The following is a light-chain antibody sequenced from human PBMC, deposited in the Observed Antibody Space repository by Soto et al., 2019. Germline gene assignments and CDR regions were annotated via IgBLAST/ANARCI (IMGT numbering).Light chain of an antibody. V-gene: IGKV3-15*01. J-gene: IGKJ4*01. Sequence: EIVLTQSPGTLSLSPGDRATLSCRASQSVSRSYLAWYQQKRGQSLRLLIYGASARAHGVPARFSGSGSGTEFTLTISSLQSEDLAVYYCQQYENWPPAVTFGGGTNVEI. CDR3: QQYENWPPAVT. CDR1: QSVSRSY. CDR2: GAS.